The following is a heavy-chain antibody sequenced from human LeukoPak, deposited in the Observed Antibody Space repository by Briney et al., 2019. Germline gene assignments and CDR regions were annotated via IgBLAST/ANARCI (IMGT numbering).Heavy chain of an antibody. V-gene: IGHV3-21*01. J-gene: IGHJ4*02. D-gene: IGHD6-13*01. CDR2: ISSSSSYI. Sequence: GGSLRLSCAASGFTFSSYSMNWVRQAPGKGLEWVSSISSSSSYIYYADSVKGRFTISRDNAKNSLYLQMNSLRAEDTAVYYCARELIAAASSPFDYWGQGTLVTVSS. CDR3: ARELIAAASSPFDY. CDR1: GFTFSSYS.